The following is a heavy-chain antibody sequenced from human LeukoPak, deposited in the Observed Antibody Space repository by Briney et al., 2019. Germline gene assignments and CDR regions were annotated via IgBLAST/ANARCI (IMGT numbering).Heavy chain of an antibody. D-gene: IGHD2-2*01. CDR1: GGSISSGGYY. V-gene: IGHV4-30-2*01. Sequence: PSETLSLTCTVSGGSISSGGYYWSWIRQPPGKGLEWIGYIYQSGTTYYNPSLKGRVTISVDRYKNQFSLKLSSVTAADTAVYYCARDYCTTTTCSYSDSWGQGTLVTVSS. CDR2: IYQSGTT. J-gene: IGHJ4*02. CDR3: ARDYCTTTTCSYSDS.